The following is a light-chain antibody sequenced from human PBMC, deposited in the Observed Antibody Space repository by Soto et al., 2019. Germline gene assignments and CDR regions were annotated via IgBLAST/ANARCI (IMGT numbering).Light chain of an antibody. CDR1: QSVSSN. J-gene: IGKJ4*01. CDR2: GAS. CDR3: QQHNNWPPLT. V-gene: IGKV3-15*01. Sequence: EIVMTQSPATLSVSPGERATLSCRASQSVSSNLAWYQQKPGQAPRLLIYGASTRATGIPARFSGSGSGTEFTLTISSLQSEDFAVYYCQQHNNWPPLTFGGGTKV.